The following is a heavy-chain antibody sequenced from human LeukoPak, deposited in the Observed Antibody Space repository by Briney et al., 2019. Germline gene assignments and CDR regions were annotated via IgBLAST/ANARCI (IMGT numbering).Heavy chain of an antibody. D-gene: IGHD2-2*01. Sequence: GGSLRLSCTTSGFTFTNYGINWVRQAPGKGLEWVAAIWYDGSKTSYTDSVKGRFTVSRDISKSTVYLQMNGLKAEDTAVYYCAGDDCSTTPCYAYWGQGTLVTVSS. J-gene: IGHJ4*02. CDR3: AGDDCSTTPCYAY. CDR1: GFTFTNYG. V-gene: IGHV3-33*01. CDR2: IWYDGSKT.